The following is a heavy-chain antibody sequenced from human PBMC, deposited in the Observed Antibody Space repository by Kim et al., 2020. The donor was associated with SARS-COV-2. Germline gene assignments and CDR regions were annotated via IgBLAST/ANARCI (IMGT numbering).Heavy chain of an antibody. CDR1: GGSISSSSYY. CDR3: ARHAPTYYYDSRWWFDP. V-gene: IGHV4-39*01. CDR2: IYYSGST. D-gene: IGHD3-22*01. J-gene: IGHJ5*02. Sequence: SETLSLTCTVSGGSISSSSYYWGWIRQPPGRGLEWIGSIYYSGSTYYNPSLKSRVTISVDTSKNQFSLKLSSVTAADTAVYYCARHAPTYYYDSRWWFDPWGRETLVTVSS.